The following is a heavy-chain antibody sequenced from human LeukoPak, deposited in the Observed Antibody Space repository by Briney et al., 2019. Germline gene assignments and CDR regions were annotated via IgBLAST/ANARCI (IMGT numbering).Heavy chain of an antibody. CDR1: GYTFTSYA. D-gene: IGHD3-3*01. J-gene: IGHJ5*02. V-gene: IGHV7-4-1*02. Sequence: ASVKVSCKASGYTFTSYAMNWGRQAPGQGLEWLGWINTNTGNPTYAQGFTGRFVFSLNTSVSTAYLQISSLKAEDTAVYYCARSPDFRSEAYNWFDPWGQGTLVTVSS. CDR3: ARSPDFRSEAYNWFDP. CDR2: INTNTGNP.